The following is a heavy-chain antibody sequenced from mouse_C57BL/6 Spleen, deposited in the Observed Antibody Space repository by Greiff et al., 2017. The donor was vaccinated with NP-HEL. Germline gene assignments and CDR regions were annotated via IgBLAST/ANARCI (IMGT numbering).Heavy chain of an antibody. CDR1: GYTFTSYW. D-gene: IGHD1-1*01. CDR3: ARDGVLVYGSSYYAMDY. Sequence: VQLQQPGAELVKPGASVKLSCKASGYTFTSYWMHWVKQRPGQGLEWIGMIHPNSGSTNYNEKFKSKATLTVDKSSSTAYMQLSSLTSEDSAVYYCARDGVLVYGSSYYAMDYWGQGTSVTVSS. V-gene: IGHV1-64*01. CDR2: IHPNSGST. J-gene: IGHJ4*01.